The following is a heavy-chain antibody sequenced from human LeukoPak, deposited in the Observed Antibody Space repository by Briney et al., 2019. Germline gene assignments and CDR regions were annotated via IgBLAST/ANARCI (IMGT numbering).Heavy chain of an antibody. V-gene: IGHV4-30-4*08. CDR3: ARSSADYDFWSGYPLLFDY. CDR1: GGSISSGDYY. D-gene: IGHD3-3*01. Sequence: PSETLSLTCTVSGGSISSGDYYWSWIRQPPGKGLEWIGYIYYSGSTYCNPSLKSRVTISVDTSKNQFSLKLSSVTAADTAVYYCARSSADYDFWSGYPLLFDYWGQGTLVTVSS. CDR2: IYYSGST. J-gene: IGHJ4*02.